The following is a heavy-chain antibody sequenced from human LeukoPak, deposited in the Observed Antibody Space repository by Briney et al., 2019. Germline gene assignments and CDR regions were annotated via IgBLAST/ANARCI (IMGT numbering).Heavy chain of an antibody. J-gene: IGHJ3*02. D-gene: IGHD3-3*01. CDR3: AREAPYYDLSGYSPGAFDI. CDR2: ISATGGTI. V-gene: IGHV3-48*04. Sequence: PGGSLRLSCAASGFTVSSNGMNWVRQAPGKGLEWVSYISATGGTIYYADSVKGRFTISRDNAKNSLYLQMNSLRVEDTALYYCAREAPYYDLSGYSPGAFDIWGQGTMVTVSS. CDR1: GFTVSSNG.